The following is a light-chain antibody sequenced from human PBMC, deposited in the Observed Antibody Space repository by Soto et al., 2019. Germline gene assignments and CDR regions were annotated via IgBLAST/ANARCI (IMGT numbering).Light chain of an antibody. CDR1: QGISSY. Sequence: IQLTQSPSSLSASVGDRVTITCRASQGISSYLAWYQQKPGRAPKLLIYAASTLQSGVPSRFSGSGSGTDFPLTLSSLQPEDFAIYYCQQLSSYPLTFGQGTKVEI. CDR3: QQLSSYPLT. J-gene: IGKJ2*01. V-gene: IGKV1-9*01. CDR2: AAS.